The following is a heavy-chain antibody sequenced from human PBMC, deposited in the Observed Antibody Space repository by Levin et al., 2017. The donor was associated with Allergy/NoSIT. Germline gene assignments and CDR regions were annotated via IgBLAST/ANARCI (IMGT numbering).Heavy chain of an antibody. Sequence: LSLTCAASGFTFSSYGMHWVRQAPGKGLEWVAVISYDGSNKYYADSVKGRFTISRDNSKNTLYLQMNSLRAEDTAVYYCAKDRDGDYLDYWGQGTLVTVSS. D-gene: IGHD4-17*01. J-gene: IGHJ4*02. V-gene: IGHV3-30*18. CDR2: ISYDGSNK. CDR3: AKDRDGDYLDY. CDR1: GFTFSSYG.